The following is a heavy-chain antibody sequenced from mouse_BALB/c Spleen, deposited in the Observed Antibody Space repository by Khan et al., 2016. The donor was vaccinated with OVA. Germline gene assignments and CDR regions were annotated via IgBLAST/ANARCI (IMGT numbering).Heavy chain of an antibody. CDR1: GYTFTSYW. V-gene: IGHV1-7*01. CDR3: ARDRIDY. CDR2: INPTSGYT. J-gene: IGHJ2*01. Sequence: VQLQQSGAELAKPGASVKMSCTASGYTFTSYWMHWIKQRPGQGLEWIGYINPTSGYTDYNHKFKDKATLTADTSSSTAYMQLSSMTSDGSAVYYCARDRIDYWGQGTALTVSS.